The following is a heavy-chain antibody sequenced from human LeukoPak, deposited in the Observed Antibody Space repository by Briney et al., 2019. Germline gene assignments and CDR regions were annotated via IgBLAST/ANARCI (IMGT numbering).Heavy chain of an antibody. CDR2: MNPNSGNT. CDR3: ASGLRYCSGGSCYPRYFDY. CDR1: GCTFTSYD. J-gene: IGHJ4*02. D-gene: IGHD2-15*01. Sequence: ASVKVSCKASGCTFTSYDINWVRQATGQGLEWMGWMNPNSGNTGYAQKFQGRVTMTRNTSISTAYMELSSLRSEDTAVYYCASGLRYCSGGSCYPRYFDYWGQGTLVTVSS. V-gene: IGHV1-8*01.